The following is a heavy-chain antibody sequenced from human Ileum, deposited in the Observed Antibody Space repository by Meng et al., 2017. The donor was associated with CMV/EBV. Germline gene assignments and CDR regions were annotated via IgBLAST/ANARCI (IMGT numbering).Heavy chain of an antibody. CDR3: ARDLTNKWFYY. D-gene: IGHD1-26*01. V-gene: IGHV4-39*07. CDR1: GGPISSGSHS. Sequence: LQLQGSGPGLVKPSGTLSLTCTASGGPISSGSHSWAWFRQPPGKRLEWIGSMYFSGIADYNPSLKSRVTISLHATQKQFSLRLTSVTAADSAVYFCARDLTNKWFYYWGQGTLVTVSS. CDR2: MYFSGIA. J-gene: IGHJ4*02.